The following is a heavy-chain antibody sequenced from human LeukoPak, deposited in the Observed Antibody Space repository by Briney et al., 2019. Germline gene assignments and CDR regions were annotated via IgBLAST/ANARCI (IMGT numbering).Heavy chain of an antibody. CDR3: AKSGILGTYYFDY. CDR1: GFTFSSYA. CDR2: ISGSGGST. J-gene: IGHJ4*02. Sequence: GGSLRLSCAASGFTFSSYAMSWVRQAPGKGLEWVSAISGSGGSTNYADSVKGRFTISRDNSKNTLYLQMNSLRAEDTAVYYCAKSGILGTYYFDYWGQGTLVTVSS. V-gene: IGHV3-23*01. D-gene: IGHD2-15*01.